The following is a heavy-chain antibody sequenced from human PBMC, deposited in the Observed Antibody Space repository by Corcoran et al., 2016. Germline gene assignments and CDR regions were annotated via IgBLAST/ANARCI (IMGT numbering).Heavy chain of an antibody. Sequence: EVQLVESGGGLVKPGGSLRLSCTASGFTFSSYSMNWVRQAPGKGLEWVSSISSSSSYIYYADSVKGRFTISRDNAKNSLYLQMNSLRAEETAVYYCARAVNGSSTSCYYNLNCYYYGMDVWGQGTTVTVSS. CDR3: ARAVNGSSTSCYYNLNCYYYGMDV. CDR1: GFTFSSYS. D-gene: IGHD2-2*01. CDR2: ISSSSSYI. V-gene: IGHV3-21*01. J-gene: IGHJ6*02.